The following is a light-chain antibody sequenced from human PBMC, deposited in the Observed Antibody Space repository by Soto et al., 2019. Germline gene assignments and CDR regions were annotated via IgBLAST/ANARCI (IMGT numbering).Light chain of an antibody. V-gene: IGKV1-5*01. J-gene: IGKJ1*01. Sequence: DIQMTQSPSTLSASVGDRVTITCRASQSISNWLAWYQQKPGKAPKLLIYDVSSLESGVPSRFSGSGSGTEFTLTISSLQPDDVATYYCQQYSTCWTFGQGTKVEIK. CDR1: QSISNW. CDR2: DVS. CDR3: QQYSTCWT.